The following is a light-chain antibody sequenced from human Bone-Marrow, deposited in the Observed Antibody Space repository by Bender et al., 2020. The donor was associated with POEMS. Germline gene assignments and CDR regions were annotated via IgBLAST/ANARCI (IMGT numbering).Light chain of an antibody. CDR2: QDT. Sequence: SYELTQPPSVSVSPGQTATITCSGEKLGEEYACWYQQKPGQSPVVVIYQDTKRPSGIPERFSGSKSGSTASLTISGLLADDEADYYCSSYTITTTLVFGGGTKVTVL. CDR3: SSYTITTTLV. J-gene: IGLJ3*02. CDR1: KLGEEY. V-gene: IGLV3-1*01.